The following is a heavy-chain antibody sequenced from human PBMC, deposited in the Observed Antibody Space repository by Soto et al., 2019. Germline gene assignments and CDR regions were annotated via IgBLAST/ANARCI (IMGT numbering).Heavy chain of an antibody. J-gene: IGHJ4*02. Sequence: GASVKVSCKASGFTFTSSAVQWVRQARGQRLEWIGWIVVGSGNTNYAQKFQERVTITRDMSTSTAYMELSSLRSEDTAVYYCARERSRYDRSGYYRPDYWGQGTLVTVSS. CDR1: GFTFTSSA. CDR3: ARERSRYDRSGYYRPDY. D-gene: IGHD3-22*01. V-gene: IGHV1-58*01. CDR2: IVVGSGNT.